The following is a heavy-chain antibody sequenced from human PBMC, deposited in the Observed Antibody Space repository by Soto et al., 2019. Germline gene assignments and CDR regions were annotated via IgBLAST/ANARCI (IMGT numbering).Heavy chain of an antibody. Sequence: PGGSLRLSCAASGFTFSSYGMHWVRQAPGKWLEWVSVIWYDGSNKYYADSVKGRLTISRDNSKNTLYLQMDSLRAEDTAVYYCAREPRTNYDFWSYYGSPDDYWGQGTLVTVSS. V-gene: IGHV3-33*01. D-gene: IGHD3-3*01. CDR3: AREPRTNYDFWSYYGSPDDY. CDR1: GFTFSSYG. CDR2: IWYDGSNK. J-gene: IGHJ4*02.